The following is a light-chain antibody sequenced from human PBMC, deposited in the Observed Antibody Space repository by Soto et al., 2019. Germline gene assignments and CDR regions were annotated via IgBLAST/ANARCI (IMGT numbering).Light chain of an antibody. CDR1: QSVGST. CDR2: GAS. Sequence: EIVLTQSPVTLSLSPGERATLSCRASQSVGSTLAWYQQKPGQAPRLLIYGASSRATGIPDRFSGSGSGTDFTLTISRLEPEDFAVYYCQQYGSSPTWTFGQGTKVDIK. V-gene: IGKV3-20*01. CDR3: QQYGSSPTWT. J-gene: IGKJ1*01.